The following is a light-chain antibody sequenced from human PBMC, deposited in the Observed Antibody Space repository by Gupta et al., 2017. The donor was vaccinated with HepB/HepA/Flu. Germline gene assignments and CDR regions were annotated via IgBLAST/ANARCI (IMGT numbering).Light chain of an antibody. CDR1: SLRSYY. CDR2: GKN. J-gene: IGLJ2*01. Sequence: SSELTQDPAVSVALGRTVRITCQGDSLRSYYASWYQQKPGQAPVLVIYGKNNRPSGIPDRFSGSSSGNTASLTITGAQAEDEADYYCNSRDSSGNAVVFGGGTKLTVL. CDR3: NSRDSSGNAVV. V-gene: IGLV3-19*01.